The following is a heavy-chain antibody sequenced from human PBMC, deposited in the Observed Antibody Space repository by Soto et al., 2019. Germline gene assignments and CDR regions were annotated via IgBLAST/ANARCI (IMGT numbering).Heavy chain of an antibody. V-gene: IGHV3-33*01. D-gene: IGHD4-17*01. CDR1: GITFSSYG. J-gene: IGHJ4*02. Sequence: GGSLRLSCAASGITFSSYGMHWVRQAPGKGLECVALIWYDGNNKYYADSVKGRFTISRDNSKNTLYLQMNSLRAEDTAVYYCARDRTVYFDYWGQGTLVTVSS. CDR2: IWYDGNNK. CDR3: ARDRTVYFDY.